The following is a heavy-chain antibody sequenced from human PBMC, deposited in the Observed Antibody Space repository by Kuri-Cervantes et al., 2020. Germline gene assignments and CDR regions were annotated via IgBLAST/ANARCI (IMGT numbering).Heavy chain of an antibody. Sequence: GGSLRLSCAASGFTFSSYSMNWVRQAPGKGLEWVSYISSSSSTIYYADSVKGRFTISRDNAKNSLYLQMNSLRAEDTAVYYCAKDSFLFNSGSYYGTGGMDVWGQGTTVTVSS. D-gene: IGHD1-26*01. CDR3: AKDSFLFNSGSYYGTGGMDV. CDR2: ISSSSSTI. CDR1: GFTFSSYS. V-gene: IGHV3-48*01. J-gene: IGHJ6*02.